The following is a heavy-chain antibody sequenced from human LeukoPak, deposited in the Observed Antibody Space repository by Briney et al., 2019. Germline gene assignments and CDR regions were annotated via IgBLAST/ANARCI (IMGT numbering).Heavy chain of an antibody. CDR1: GGTFSSYA. CDR2: IIPIFGTA. J-gene: IGHJ4*02. D-gene: IGHD3-9*01. V-gene: IGHV1-69*13. CDR3: ARARYDILTGYYQYYFDY. Sequence: SVKVSCKASGGTFSSYAISWVRQAPGQGLEWMGGIIPIFGTANYAQKFQGRGTITADESTSTAYMELSSLRSEDTAVYYCARARYDILTGYYQYYFDYWGQGTLVTVSS.